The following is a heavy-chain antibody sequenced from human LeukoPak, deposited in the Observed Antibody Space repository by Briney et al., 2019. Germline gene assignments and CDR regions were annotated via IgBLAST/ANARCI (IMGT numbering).Heavy chain of an antibody. CDR3: ARAPYYYDTSGFLI. CDR2: INSDGSST. Sequence: GGSLRLSCAASGFTFSSYWMHWVRQAPGKGLVWVSRINSDGSSTTYADSVKGRFTISRDNAKNTLYLQMNSLRAEDTAVYYCARAPYYYDTSGFLIWGQGTMVTVSS. CDR1: GFTFSSYW. J-gene: IGHJ3*02. D-gene: IGHD3-22*01. V-gene: IGHV3-74*01.